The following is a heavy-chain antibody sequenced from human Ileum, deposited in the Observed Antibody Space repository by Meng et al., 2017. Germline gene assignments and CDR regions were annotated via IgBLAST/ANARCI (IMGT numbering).Heavy chain of an antibody. CDR2: INPSGGST. CDR3: ARVGAVASFDY. CDR1: GDTFASYQ. J-gene: IGHJ4*02. V-gene: IGHV1-46*01. D-gene: IGHD6-19*01. Sequence: QLFQSSAGATEPGASVKVSCKASGDTFASYQMHWLRQAPGQGLEWMGIINPSGGSTSYAQKFQGRVTMTRDTSTSTVYMELSSLRSEYTAVYYCARVGAVASFDYWGQGTLVTVSS.